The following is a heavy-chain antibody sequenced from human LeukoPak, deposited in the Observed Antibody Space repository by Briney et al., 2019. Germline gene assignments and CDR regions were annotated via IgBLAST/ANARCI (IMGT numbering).Heavy chain of an antibody. Sequence: GESLKISCKGSGYSFTSYWIGWVRQMPGKGLEWMGIIYPGDSDTRYSPSFQGQVTISADKSISTAYLQWSSLKASDTAMYYCARQGYSSGWYSVNNWFDPWGQGTLVTVSS. D-gene: IGHD6-19*01. CDR2: IYPGDSDT. V-gene: IGHV5-51*01. CDR1: GYSFTSYW. CDR3: ARQGYSSGWYSVNNWFDP. J-gene: IGHJ5*02.